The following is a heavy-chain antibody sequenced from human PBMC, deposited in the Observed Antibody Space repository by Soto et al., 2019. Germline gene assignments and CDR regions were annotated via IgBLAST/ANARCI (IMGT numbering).Heavy chain of an antibody. D-gene: IGHD5-12*01. J-gene: IGHJ4*02. V-gene: IGHV1-3*04. CDR2: INTSGDT. CDR3: AREGEVGGFDGDY. Sequence: QVRLVQSGAEVRKPGASVKVSCKASGYTFTNYVIHWVRQAPGQRLEWMGWINTSGDTRYSQNLQDRVTNSRDTSANTAYVELSSLRSEDKAVYFCAREGEVGGFDGDYWGQGTLVCVSS. CDR1: GYTFTNYV.